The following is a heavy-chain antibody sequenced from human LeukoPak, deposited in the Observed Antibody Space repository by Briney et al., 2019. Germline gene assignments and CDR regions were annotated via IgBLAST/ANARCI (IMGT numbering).Heavy chain of an antibody. CDR3: ARHRGWVRGVARYGMDV. J-gene: IGHJ6*02. Sequence: SETLSLTCTVSGGSISSHYWSWIRQPPGKGLEWIGYIYTSGSTNYNPSLKSRVTISVDTSKNQFSLKLSSVTAADTAVYYCARHRGWVRGVARYGMDVWGQGTTVTVSS. D-gene: IGHD3-10*01. CDR2: IYTSGST. V-gene: IGHV4-4*09. CDR1: GGSISSHY.